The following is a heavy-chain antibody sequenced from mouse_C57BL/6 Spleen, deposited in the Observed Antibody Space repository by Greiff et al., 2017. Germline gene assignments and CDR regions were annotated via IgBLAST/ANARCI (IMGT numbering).Heavy chain of an antibody. J-gene: IGHJ2*01. V-gene: IGHV14-2*01. CDR1: GFTFRDYD. CDR2: IDPADGAT. CDR3: SRSARTVTKGPFDY. D-gene: IGHD2-13*01. Sequence: VQLQQSGAGLVKPGASVKLSCTASGFTFRDYDMHWVRQTPEQGLEWIGRIDPADGATKYAATFQGRATISADTSSNTANMELINLTSESSEVSSRSRSARTVTKGPFDYWGQGTTLTVSS.